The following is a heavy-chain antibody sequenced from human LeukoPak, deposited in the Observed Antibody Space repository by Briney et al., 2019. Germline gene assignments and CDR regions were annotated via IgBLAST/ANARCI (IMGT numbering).Heavy chain of an antibody. CDR2: IDASGSI. CDR1: GGSINTYF. V-gene: IGHV4-4*07. CDR3: AKVGSLSRGRNWVDP. D-gene: IGHD2-15*01. J-gene: IGHJ5*02. Sequence: SETLSLTCTVSGGSINTYFCSWIRQPAGKGLEWIGRIDASGSINYNPSLKSRVTMSVDRSKNQFSLKLSSVTAADTAVYYCAKVGSLSRGRNWVDPWGQGTLVTVSS.